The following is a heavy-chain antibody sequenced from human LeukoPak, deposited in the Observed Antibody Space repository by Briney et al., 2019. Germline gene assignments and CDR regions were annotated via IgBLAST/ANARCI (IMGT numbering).Heavy chain of an antibody. Sequence: GRSLRLSCAASGFTFSSYAMHWVRQAPGKGLEWVAVIWYDGSNKYYADSVKGRFTISRDNSKNTLYLQMNSLRAEDTAVYYCARDSSGWYYFDYWGQGTLVTVSS. V-gene: IGHV3-33*08. CDR2: IWYDGSNK. CDR3: ARDSSGWYYFDY. D-gene: IGHD6-19*01. CDR1: GFTFSSYA. J-gene: IGHJ4*02.